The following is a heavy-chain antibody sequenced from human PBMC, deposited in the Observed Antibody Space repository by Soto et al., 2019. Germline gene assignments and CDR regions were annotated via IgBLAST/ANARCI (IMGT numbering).Heavy chain of an antibody. V-gene: IGHV4-59*01. CDR1: GGSISSYY. D-gene: IGHD6-19*01. Sequence: SETLSLTCTVSGGSISSYYWSWIRQPPGKGLEWIGYIYYSGSTNYNPSLKSRVTISVDTSKNQFSLKLSSVTAADTAVYYCARGIRGQWLPQYFDYWGQGTLVTVSS. J-gene: IGHJ4*02. CDR3: ARGIRGQWLPQYFDY. CDR2: IYYSGST.